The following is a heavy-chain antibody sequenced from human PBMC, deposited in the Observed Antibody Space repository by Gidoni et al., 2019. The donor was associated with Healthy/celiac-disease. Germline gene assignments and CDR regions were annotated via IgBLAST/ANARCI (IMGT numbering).Heavy chain of an antibody. Sequence: QVQLQQWGAGLLKPSETLSLTCAVYGGSFSGYYWSWIRQPPGKGLEWSGEINHSGSTNYTPSLKSRVTISVDTSKNQFSLKLSSVTAADTAVYYCARLTRYYDFWSGYYPPRDYYYGMDVWGQGTTVTVSS. D-gene: IGHD3-3*01. CDR2: INHSGST. CDR3: ARLTRYYDFWSGYYPPRDYYYGMDV. V-gene: IGHV4-34*01. J-gene: IGHJ6*02. CDR1: GGSFSGYY.